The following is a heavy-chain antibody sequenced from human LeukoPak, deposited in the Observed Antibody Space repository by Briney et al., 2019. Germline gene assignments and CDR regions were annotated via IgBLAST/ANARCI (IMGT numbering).Heavy chain of an antibody. CDR1: GFSFRSYW. J-gene: IGHJ4*02. CDR2: IGGSGDTT. CDR3: VEDVVVIVAAKPGI. D-gene: IGHD2-15*01. V-gene: IGHV3-23*01. Sequence: GGSLRLSCAATGFSFRSYWMNWVRQAPGKGLEWVSSIGGSGDTTYYADAVKGRFTISRDNSKNTLYLQMNSLRVDDTAVYYCVEDVVVIVAAKPGIWGQGTLVTVSS.